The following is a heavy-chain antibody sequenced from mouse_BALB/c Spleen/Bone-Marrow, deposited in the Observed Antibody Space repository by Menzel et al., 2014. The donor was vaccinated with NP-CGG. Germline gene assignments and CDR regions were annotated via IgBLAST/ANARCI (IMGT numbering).Heavy chain of an antibody. J-gene: IGHJ2*01. CDR2: ISNGGGST. V-gene: IGHV5-12*02. CDR3: ARHRYFDY. CDR1: GFTFSDYY. Sequence: EVQLVESGGGLVQPGGSLKLSCATSGFTFSDYYMYWVRQTPEKRLEWVAYISNGGGSTYYPDTVKGRFTISRDNAKNTLYLQMSRLKSEDTAMYYCARHRYFDYWGQGTTLTVSS.